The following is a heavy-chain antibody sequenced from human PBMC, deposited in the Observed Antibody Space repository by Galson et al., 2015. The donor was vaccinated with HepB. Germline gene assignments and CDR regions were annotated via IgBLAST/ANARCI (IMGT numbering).Heavy chain of an antibody. V-gene: IGHV3-23*01. D-gene: IGHD2-21*01. Sequence: SLRLSCAASAFTFSNYAMAWVRQAPGKGLEWVSSINEAGDDTFLADSVKGRFTISRDDSKDTLYLQMNSLRIEDTAVYYCAKQPLKYIWRGNGLDVWGQGTTVTVSS. J-gene: IGHJ6*02. CDR1: AFTFSNYA. CDR2: INEAGDDT. CDR3: AKQPLKYIWRGNGLDV.